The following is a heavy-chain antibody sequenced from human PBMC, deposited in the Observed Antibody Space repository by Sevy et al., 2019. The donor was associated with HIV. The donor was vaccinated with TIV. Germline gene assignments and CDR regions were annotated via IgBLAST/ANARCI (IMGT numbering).Heavy chain of an antibody. D-gene: IGHD1-1*01. CDR3: AVPNGTGTTTMFDY. V-gene: IGHV3-48*02. Sequence: GGSLRLSCAASGFSFSISGMNWVRQAPGKGLEWVSYIGGTTSTIYYADSVKGRFTISRDNARNSLYLQMNSLRDEDTAVYYCAVPNGTGTTTMFDYWGQGTLVTVSS. J-gene: IGHJ4*02. CDR2: IGGTTSTI. CDR1: GFSFSISG.